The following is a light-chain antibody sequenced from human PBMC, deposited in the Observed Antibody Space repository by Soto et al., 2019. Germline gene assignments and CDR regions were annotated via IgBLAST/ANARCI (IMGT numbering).Light chain of an antibody. V-gene: IGKV1-5*03. Sequence: DIQMTPSPSTLSASVGDRVTITCRASQSISSWLAWYQQKPGKAPKVLIYKASNLQSGVPSRFSGSGFGTDFTLTISSLQPDDFATYYCQQCNSYPPTFGQGTTVDIK. J-gene: IGKJ1*01. CDR3: QQCNSYPPT. CDR1: QSISSW. CDR2: KAS.